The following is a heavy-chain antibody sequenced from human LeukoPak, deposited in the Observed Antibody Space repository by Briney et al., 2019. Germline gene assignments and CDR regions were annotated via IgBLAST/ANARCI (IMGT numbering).Heavy chain of an antibody. CDR3: ARYRGASGYHFDY. CDR1: GGSISSYY. V-gene: IGHV4-59*12. J-gene: IGHJ4*02. Sequence: PSETLSLTCTVSGGSISSYYWSWIRQPPGKGLEWIGYIYYSGSTNYNPSLKSRVTISVDKSKNQFSLKLSSVTAADTAMYYCARYRGASGYHFDYWGQGTPVTVSS. D-gene: IGHD5-12*01. CDR2: IYYSGST.